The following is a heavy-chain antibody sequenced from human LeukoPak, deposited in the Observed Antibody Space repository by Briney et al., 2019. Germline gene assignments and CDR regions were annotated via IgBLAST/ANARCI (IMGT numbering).Heavy chain of an antibody. Sequence: GASVKVSCKASGDIFNSYSVSWVRQAPGQGLEWMGGIIPMFGSTNYAQKFEGRVTITTDQSTTTVYMELTSLTSEDTAVYYCARVGRSRGALPNFYYYMDVSGKGTTVTVSS. CDR3: ARVGRSRGALPNFYYYMDV. CDR1: GDIFNSYS. D-gene: IGHD1-26*01. V-gene: IGHV1-69*05. J-gene: IGHJ6*03. CDR2: IIPMFGST.